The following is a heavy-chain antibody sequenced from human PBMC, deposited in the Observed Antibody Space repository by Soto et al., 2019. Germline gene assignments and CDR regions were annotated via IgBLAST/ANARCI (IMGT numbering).Heavy chain of an antibody. V-gene: IGHV3-30*03. J-gene: IGHJ4*02. CDR2: ISNDGSNK. Sequence: PGGSLRLSCAASGFTFSNYGMHWVRQAPGKGLEWVAVISNDGSNKYYADSVKGRFTISRDNSKNTLYLQMNSLRAEDTAVYFCAQNGGSGTFYAFDYWGPGTLVTVSS. CDR3: AQNGGSGTFYAFDY. D-gene: IGHD3-10*01. CDR1: GFTFSNYG.